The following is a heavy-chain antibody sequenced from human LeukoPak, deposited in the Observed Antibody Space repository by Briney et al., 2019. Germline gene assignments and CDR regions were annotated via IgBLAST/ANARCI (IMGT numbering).Heavy chain of an antibody. CDR1: GFTFSSYA. CDR3: AKDLLTSYFDC. J-gene: IGHJ4*02. V-gene: IGHV3-23*01. Sequence: GGSLRLSCAASGFTFSSYAMSWVRQAPGKGLEWVSVISASGGSTYYADSVKGLFTISRDNSKNTLYLQMNSLRAEDTAVYYCAKDLLTSYFDCWGQGTLVTVSS. CDR2: ISASGGST.